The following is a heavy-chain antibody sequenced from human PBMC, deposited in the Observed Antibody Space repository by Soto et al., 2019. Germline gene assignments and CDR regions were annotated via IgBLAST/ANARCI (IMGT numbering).Heavy chain of an antibody. CDR3: ATDYTPRVVKGYTWLDT. V-gene: IGHV1-24*01. D-gene: IGHD2-15*01. CDR1: GYTLTELS. CDR2: FDPEDGET. Sequence: ASVKVSCKVSGYTLTELSMHWVRQAPGKGLEWMGGFDPEDGETIYAQKFQGRVTMTEDTSTDTAYMELSSLRSEDTAVYYCATDYTPRVVKGYTWLDTWGQGTLGTVSS. J-gene: IGHJ5*02.